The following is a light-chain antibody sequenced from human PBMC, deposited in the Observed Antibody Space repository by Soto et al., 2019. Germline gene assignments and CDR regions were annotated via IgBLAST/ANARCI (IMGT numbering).Light chain of an antibody. CDR2: SNN. J-gene: IGLJ3*02. V-gene: IGLV1-44*01. CDR3: ATWDDSLNGWV. CDR1: SSNIGSNT. Sequence: QSVLTQPPSASGTPGQRVTISCSGSSSNIGSNTVNWYQQLPGTAPKVLIYSNNQRPSGVPDRISGSKSGTSASLAISGLQSEDEAEYYCATWDDSLNGWVFGGGTKVTVL.